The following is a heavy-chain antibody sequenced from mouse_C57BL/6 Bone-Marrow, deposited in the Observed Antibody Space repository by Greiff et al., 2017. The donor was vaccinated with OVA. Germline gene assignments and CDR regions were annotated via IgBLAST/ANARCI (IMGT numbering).Heavy chain of an antibody. CDR1: GYSITSDY. CDR2: ISYSGST. CDR3: ARSLNYDGPYYYAMDY. Sequence: EVQLVESGPGLAKPSQTLSLTCFVTGYSITSDYWNWIRKFPGNKLEYMGSISYSGSTYYNPSLKSRSSITRDTSKNQYYLQLNSVTTEDTSTYYCARSLNYDGPYYYAMDYWGQGTSVTVSS. D-gene: IGHD2-3*01. V-gene: IGHV3-8*01. J-gene: IGHJ4*01.